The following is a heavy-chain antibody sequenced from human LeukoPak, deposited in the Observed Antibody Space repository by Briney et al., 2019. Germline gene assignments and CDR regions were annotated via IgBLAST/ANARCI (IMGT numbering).Heavy chain of an antibody. J-gene: IGHJ5*02. D-gene: IGHD5-18*01. V-gene: IGHV1-46*01. Sequence: ASVKVACKASGYTFTSYYMHWVRQAPGQGLEWMGIINPSGGSTSYAQKCQGRVTMTRDISTSTVYMELSRRRSDDTAVYYCARAFALGGAMVTSYWFDPWGQGTLVTVSS. CDR1: GYTFTSYY. CDR3: ARAFALGGAMVTSYWFDP. CDR2: INPSGGST.